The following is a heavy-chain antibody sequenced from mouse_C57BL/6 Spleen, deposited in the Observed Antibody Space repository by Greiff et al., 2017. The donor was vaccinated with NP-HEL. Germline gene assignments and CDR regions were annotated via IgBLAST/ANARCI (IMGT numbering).Heavy chain of an antibody. CDR2: LDPETGGT. Sequence: QVQLQQSGAALFRPGASVTLSCKASGYTFTDYEMHWVKQTPVHGLEWIGALDPETGGTAYNQKFQGKAILTADKSSSTAYMELRSLTSEDSAVYYWTRGSRWFWGQGTTLTVSS. J-gene: IGHJ2*01. CDR1: GYTFTDYE. CDR3: TRGSRWF. V-gene: IGHV1-15*01. D-gene: IGHD2-3*01.